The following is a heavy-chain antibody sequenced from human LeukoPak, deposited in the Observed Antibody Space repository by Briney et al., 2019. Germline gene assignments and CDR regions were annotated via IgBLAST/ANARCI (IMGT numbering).Heavy chain of an antibody. CDR3: AKLYSSGRYYFDY. D-gene: IGHD6-19*01. CDR2: ISGSGGST. V-gene: IGHV3-23*01. Sequence: PGGSLRLSCAASGFTFSSYAMSWVRQAPGKGLEWVSAISGSGGSTYYTDSVQGRFTISRDNPKNTLYLQMNSLRVEDTAVYYCAKLYSSGRYYFDYWGQGTLVTVSS. J-gene: IGHJ4*02. CDR1: GFTFSSYA.